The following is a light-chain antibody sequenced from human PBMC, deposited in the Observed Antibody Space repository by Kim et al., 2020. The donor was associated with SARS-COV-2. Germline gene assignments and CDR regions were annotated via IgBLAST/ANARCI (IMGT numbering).Light chain of an antibody. CDR1: KLGDKY. V-gene: IGLV3-1*01. J-gene: IGLJ2*01. Sequence: SYELTQPPSVSVSPGQTASITCSGDKLGDKYACWYQQKPGQSPVLVIYQDSKRPSGIPERLSGSNSGNTATLTISGTQAMDEADYYCQARDSSAVVFGGG. CDR2: QDS. CDR3: QARDSSAVV.